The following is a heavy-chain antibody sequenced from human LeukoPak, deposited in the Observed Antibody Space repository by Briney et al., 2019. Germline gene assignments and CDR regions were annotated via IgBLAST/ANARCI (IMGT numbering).Heavy chain of an antibody. J-gene: IGHJ4*02. Sequence: SSVSVSFKASGYSFTSYAMHWVRQAPGPRLEWMGWINAGNGNTKYQQKFQGKVTITRDTSAITAYMELSSLRSEDTAVYYCARGELYCSGGSCSPTKYWGQGTLVTVSS. V-gene: IGHV1-3*01. CDR3: ARGELYCSGGSCSPTKY. CDR2: INAGNGNT. CDR1: GYSFTSYA. D-gene: IGHD2-15*01.